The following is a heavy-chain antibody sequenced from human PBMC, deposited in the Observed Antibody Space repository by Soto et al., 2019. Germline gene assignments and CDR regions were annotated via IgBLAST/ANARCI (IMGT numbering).Heavy chain of an antibody. Sequence: ASVKVSCKASGYTFTGYYMHWVRQAPGQGLEWMGWINPNSGGTNYAQKFQGWVTMTRGTSISTAYMELSRLRSDDTAVYYCARGIFYDFGAPGAFDIWGQGTMVTVSS. V-gene: IGHV1-2*04. CDR2: INPNSGGT. J-gene: IGHJ3*02. D-gene: IGHD3-3*01. CDR3: ARGIFYDFGAPGAFDI. CDR1: GYTFTGYY.